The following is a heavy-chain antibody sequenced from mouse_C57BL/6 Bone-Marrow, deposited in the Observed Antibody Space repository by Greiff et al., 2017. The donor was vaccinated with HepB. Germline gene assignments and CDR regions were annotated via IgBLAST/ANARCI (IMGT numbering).Heavy chain of an antibody. CDR2: IYPGDGDT. J-gene: IGHJ4*01. D-gene: IGHD3-2*02. Sequence: VHLVESGPELVKPGASVKISCKASGYAFSSSWMNWVKQRPGKGLEWIGRIYPGDGDTNYNGKFKGKATLTADKSSSTAYMQLSSLTSEDSAVYFCARKAVRQLRLPYYYAMDYWGQGTSVTVSS. V-gene: IGHV1-82*01. CDR3: ARKAVRQLRLPYYYAMDY. CDR1: GYAFSSSW.